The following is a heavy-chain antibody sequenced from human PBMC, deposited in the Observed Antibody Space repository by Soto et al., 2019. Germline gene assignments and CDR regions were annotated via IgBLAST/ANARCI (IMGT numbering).Heavy chain of an antibody. CDR2: ISGSGGST. Sequence: GGSLRLSCAASGFTFSNYVMTWVRQAPGKGLEWVSGISGSGGSTYYADSVKGRFTISRDNSKNTLYLQMNSLRAEDTAVYYCAKTGGGSNWFYFDYWGQGTLVTVSS. CDR1: GFTFSNYV. D-gene: IGHD6-13*01. V-gene: IGHV3-23*01. CDR3: AKTGGGSNWFYFDY. J-gene: IGHJ4*02.